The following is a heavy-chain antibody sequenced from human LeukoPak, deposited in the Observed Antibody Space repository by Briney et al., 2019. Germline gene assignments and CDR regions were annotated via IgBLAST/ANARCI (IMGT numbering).Heavy chain of an antibody. V-gene: IGHV1-8*01. D-gene: IGHD5-12*01. CDR2: MNPNSGNT. CDR3: ATESVRWLRLYAFDY. Sequence: GASVKVSCKASGYTFTSYDINWVRQATGQGLEWMGWMNPNSGNTGYAQKFQGRVTMTEDTSTDTAYMELSSLRSEDTAVYYCATESVRWLRLYAFDYWGQGTLVTVSS. CDR1: GYTFTSYD. J-gene: IGHJ4*02.